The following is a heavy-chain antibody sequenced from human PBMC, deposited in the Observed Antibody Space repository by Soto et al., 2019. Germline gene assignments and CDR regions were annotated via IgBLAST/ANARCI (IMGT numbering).Heavy chain of an antibody. Sequence: XGSLRLSCSASGFTFSSYAMHWVRQAPGKGLQYVSAISSNGGTTYYADSVKGRFTISRDNSKNTVYLQMSSLRAEDTAVYYCVKDGTPYDFWSGYFSNFDYWGQGTLVTVSS. V-gene: IGHV3-64D*06. CDR2: ISSNGGTT. D-gene: IGHD3-3*01. J-gene: IGHJ4*02. CDR3: VKDGTPYDFWSGYFSNFDY. CDR1: GFTFSSYA.